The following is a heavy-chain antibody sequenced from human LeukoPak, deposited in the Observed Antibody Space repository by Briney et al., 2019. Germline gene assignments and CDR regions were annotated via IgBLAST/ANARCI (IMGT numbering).Heavy chain of an antibody. D-gene: IGHD3-10*01. V-gene: IGHV4-59*12. Sequence: SETLSLTCTVSGGSISSYYWSWIRQPPGKGLEWIGYIYYSGSTNYNPSLKSRVTISVDTSKNQFSLKLSSVTAADTAVYYCARTVRGVIDYWGQGTLVTVSS. CDR1: GGSISSYY. CDR2: IYYSGST. J-gene: IGHJ4*02. CDR3: ARTVRGVIDY.